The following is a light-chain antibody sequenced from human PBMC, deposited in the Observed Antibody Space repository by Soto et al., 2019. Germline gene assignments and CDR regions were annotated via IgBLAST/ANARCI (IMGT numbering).Light chain of an antibody. CDR2: DNN. V-gene: IGLV1-51*01. Sequence: QSVLTQPPSVSAAPGQKVTISCSGSSSNIGSNYVSWYQHLAGTAPKLLIYDNNKRPSGIPDRFSGSKSGTSATLAITGLQTGDEADYYCGTWDSSLSAGGVFGTGTQLTVL. J-gene: IGLJ1*01. CDR3: GTWDSSLSAGGV. CDR1: SSNIGSNY.